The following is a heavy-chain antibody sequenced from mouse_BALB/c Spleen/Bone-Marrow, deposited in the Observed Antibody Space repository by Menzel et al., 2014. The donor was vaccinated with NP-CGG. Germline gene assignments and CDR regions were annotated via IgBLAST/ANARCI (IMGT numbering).Heavy chain of an antibody. D-gene: IGHD1-1*01. J-gene: IGHJ2*01. CDR3: AREMVFDITTVVATGGYYFDY. V-gene: IGHV1S81*02. Sequence: QVQLQQSGAELVKPGASLKLSCKASGYTFTSYWMHWVKQRPGQGLEWIGEINPSNGRANYNEKFKSKATLTVDKSSSTAYMQLSSLTSEDSAVYDCAREMVFDITTVVATGGYYFDYWSQGTTLTVSS. CDR1: GYTFTSYW. CDR2: INPSNGRA.